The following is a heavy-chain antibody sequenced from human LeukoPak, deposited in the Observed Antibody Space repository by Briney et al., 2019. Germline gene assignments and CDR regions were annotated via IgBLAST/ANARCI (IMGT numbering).Heavy chain of an antibody. V-gene: IGHV3-23*01. Sequence: AGGSLRLSCAASGFTFSSYAMSWVRQAPGKGLDWVSAISGSGDGTYYADSVKGRFTISRDNSKNTLYLQMNTLRAEDTAVYYCAEDRDYYAVDYWGQGTLVTVSS. D-gene: IGHD3-22*01. CDR1: GFTFSSYA. CDR2: ISGSGDGT. CDR3: AEDRDYYAVDY. J-gene: IGHJ4*02.